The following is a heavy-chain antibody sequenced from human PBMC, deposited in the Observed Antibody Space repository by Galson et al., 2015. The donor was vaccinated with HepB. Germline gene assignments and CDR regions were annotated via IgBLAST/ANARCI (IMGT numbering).Heavy chain of an antibody. D-gene: IGHD6-13*01. CDR2: IDWDDDK. Sequence: PALVKPTQTLTLTCTFSGFSLSTSGMCVSWIRQPPGKALEWLARIDWDDDKYYSTSLKTRLTISKDTSKNQVVLTMTNMDPVDTATYYCARKVAAAGRGQFDYWGQGTLVTVSS. V-gene: IGHV2-70*11. CDR1: GFSLSTSGMC. J-gene: IGHJ4*02. CDR3: ARKVAAAGRGQFDY.